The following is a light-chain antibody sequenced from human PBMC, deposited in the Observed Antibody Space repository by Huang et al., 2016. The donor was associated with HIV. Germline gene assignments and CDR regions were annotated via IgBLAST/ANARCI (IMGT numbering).Light chain of an antibody. CDR1: QSVSSY. CDR3: QQRSNWPLT. Sequence: EIVLTQSPATLSLSPGERAPLSGRASQSVSSYLAWYQQKPGQAPRLLIYEASNRATGIPARFSGSGSGTDFTLTISSLEPEDFAVYYCQQRSNWPLTFGPGTKVDIK. V-gene: IGKV3-11*01. CDR2: EAS. J-gene: IGKJ3*01.